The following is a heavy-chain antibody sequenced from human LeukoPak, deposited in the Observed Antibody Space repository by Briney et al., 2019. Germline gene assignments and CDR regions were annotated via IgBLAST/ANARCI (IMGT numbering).Heavy chain of an antibody. J-gene: IGHJ6*04. Sequence: SETLSLTCTVSGGSISSYYRSWIRQPPGKGLEWIGYIYYSGSTNYNPSLKSRVTISVDTSKNQFSLKLSSVTAADTAVYYCARDGAIQLERRGYYYGMDVWGKGTTVTVSS. CDR3: ARDGAIQLERRGYYYGMDV. D-gene: IGHD1-1*01. V-gene: IGHV4-59*01. CDR1: GGSISSYY. CDR2: IYYSGST.